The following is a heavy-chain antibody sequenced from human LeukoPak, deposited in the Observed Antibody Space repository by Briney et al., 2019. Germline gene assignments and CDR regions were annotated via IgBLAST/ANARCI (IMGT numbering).Heavy chain of an antibody. V-gene: IGHV3-48*03. CDR3: ATDSPETAAFDY. Sequence: GGSLRLSCVASGFTFSNYEMTWIRQTPGKGLEWVSYISSSGATLYYADSVKGRFAISRDNAKNSLYLQMNSLRAEDTAVYYCATDSPETAAFDYWGQGTLVTVSS. CDR1: GFTFSNYE. CDR2: ISSSGATL. J-gene: IGHJ4*02. D-gene: IGHD1-1*01.